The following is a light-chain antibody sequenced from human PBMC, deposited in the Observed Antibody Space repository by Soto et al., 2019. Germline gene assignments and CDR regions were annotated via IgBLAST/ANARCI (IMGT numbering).Light chain of an antibody. V-gene: IGKV1-5*03. CDR1: QTISSW. J-gene: IGKJ1*01. CDR2: KAS. Sequence: DIQMTQSPSTLSGSVGDRVTITCRASQTISSWLAWYQQKPGKAPKLLIYKASTLKSGVPSRFSGSGSGTEFPLTISSLQPDEFATYYCQQYNSYSEAFGQGTKVELK. CDR3: QQYNSYSEA.